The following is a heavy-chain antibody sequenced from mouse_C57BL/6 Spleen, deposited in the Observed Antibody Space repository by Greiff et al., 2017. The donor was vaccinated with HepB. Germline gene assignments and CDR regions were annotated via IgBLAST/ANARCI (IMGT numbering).Heavy chain of an antibody. CDR1: GYTFTSYW. D-gene: IGHD2-5*01. J-gene: IGHJ2*01. CDR2: IDPSDSYT. Sequence: QVQLKQPGAELVKPGASVKLSCKASGYTFTSYWMQWVKQSPGQGLEWIGEIDPSDSYTNYNQKFKGKATLTVDTSSSTAYMQLSSLTSEDSAVYYCARELYSNFVDYWGQGTTLTVSS. CDR3: ARELYSNFVDY. V-gene: IGHV1-50*01.